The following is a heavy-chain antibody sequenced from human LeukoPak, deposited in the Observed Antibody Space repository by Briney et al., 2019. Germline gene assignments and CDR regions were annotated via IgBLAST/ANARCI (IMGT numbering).Heavy chain of an antibody. J-gene: IGHJ4*02. Sequence: GGSLRLSCAASGFTFSSYEMNWVRQAPGKGLEWVSYISSSGSTIYYADSVKGRFTISRDNAKNSPYLQMNSLRAEDTAVYYCARGSITSYLTDYWGQGTLVTVSS. D-gene: IGHD3-16*01. CDR2: ISSSGSTI. CDR1: GFTFSSYE. V-gene: IGHV3-48*03. CDR3: ARGSITSYLTDY.